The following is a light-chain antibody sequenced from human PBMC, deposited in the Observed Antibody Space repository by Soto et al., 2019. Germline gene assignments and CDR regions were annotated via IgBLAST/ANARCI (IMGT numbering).Light chain of an antibody. CDR3: QQYGSSPPWT. CDR2: GAS. V-gene: IGKV3-20*01. Sequence: EIVLTQSPGTLSLSPGERVTLSCRASQSVSSSYFAWYQQKPGQAPRLLIYGASSRATGIPERFSGSGSGTDFTLTISRLEPEDFAVYYCQQYGSSPPWTFGQGTKVEIK. J-gene: IGKJ1*01. CDR1: QSVSSSY.